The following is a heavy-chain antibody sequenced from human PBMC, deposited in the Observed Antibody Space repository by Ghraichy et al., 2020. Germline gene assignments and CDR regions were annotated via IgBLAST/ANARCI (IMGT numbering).Heavy chain of an antibody. CDR1: GFTFSSYS. CDR3: ARDLRSNAFEI. CDR2: ISSSSGYI. V-gene: IGHV3-21*01. J-gene: IGHJ3*02. Sequence: GESLNISCAASGFTFSSYSMNWVRQAPGKGLEWVSSISSSSGYIYYADSVKGRFTISRDNAKNSLYLQMNSLRAEDTAVYYCARDLRSNAFEIWGQGTIVIVTS.